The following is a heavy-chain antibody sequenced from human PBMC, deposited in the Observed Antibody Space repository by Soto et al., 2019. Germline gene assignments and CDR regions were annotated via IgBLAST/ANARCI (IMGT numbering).Heavy chain of an antibody. J-gene: IGHJ3*02. CDR3: SNMVVAAHDAFDI. Sequence: SETLSLTCAVYGGSFSGYYWSWIRQPPGKGLEWIGEINHSGSTNYNPSLKSRVTISVDTSKNQFSLKLSSVTAADTAVYYCSNMVVAAHDAFDIWGQGTMVTVSS. CDR1: GGSFSGYY. CDR2: INHSGST. V-gene: IGHV4-34*01. D-gene: IGHD2-15*01.